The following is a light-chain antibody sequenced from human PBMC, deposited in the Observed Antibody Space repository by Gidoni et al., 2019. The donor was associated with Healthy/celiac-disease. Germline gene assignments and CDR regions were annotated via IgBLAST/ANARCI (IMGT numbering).Light chain of an antibody. CDR2: GAS. Sequence: ELVFTQSPGTLSLSPGERAPLSCRASQSVSSSYLAWYQQKPGQAPRLLIYGASSRATGIPDRFSGSGSGTDFTLTISRLEPEDFAVYYCQQYGSSPPVTFGGGTKVEIK. CDR1: QSVSSSY. CDR3: QQYGSSPPVT. V-gene: IGKV3-20*01. J-gene: IGKJ4*01.